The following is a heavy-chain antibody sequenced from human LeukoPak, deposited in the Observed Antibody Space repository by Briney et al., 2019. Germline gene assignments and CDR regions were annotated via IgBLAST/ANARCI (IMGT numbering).Heavy chain of an antibody. CDR1: GYTFTGEI. D-gene: IGHD5-12*01. Sequence: GSVKVSCKDSGYTFTGEIMQGGRQAPGEGGEWMGWMKPNTGETNYAQSLQGRLAMTRDTTITTAYMELSRLTSDDTAVYYCASYPRYMSSPPFDYWGQGTLVTVSS. V-gene: IGHV1-2*02. CDR3: ASYPRYMSSPPFDY. J-gene: IGHJ4*02. CDR2: MKPNTGET.